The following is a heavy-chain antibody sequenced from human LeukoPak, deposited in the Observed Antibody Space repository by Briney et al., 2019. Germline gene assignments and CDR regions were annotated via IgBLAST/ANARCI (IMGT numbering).Heavy chain of an antibody. CDR3: ARGRGDYASYYYYGMDV. CDR1: GDSVSSNSVT. D-gene: IGHD3-10*01. V-gene: IGHV6-1*01. Sequence: SQTLSLTCAISGDSVSSNSVTWNWIRQSPSRGLEWLGRTYYRSKWYNDYAVSVKSRITINPDTSKNQFSLQLNSVTPEDTAVYYCARGRGDYASYYYYGMDVWGQGTTVTVSS. CDR2: TYYRSKWYN. J-gene: IGHJ6*02.